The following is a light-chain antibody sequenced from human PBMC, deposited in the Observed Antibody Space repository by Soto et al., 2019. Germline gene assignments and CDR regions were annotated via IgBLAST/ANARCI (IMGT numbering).Light chain of an antibody. V-gene: IGLV4-69*01. J-gene: IGLJ3*02. CDR1: SGHSSYA. CDR3: QTWGTGPWV. CDR2: LNSDGSH. Sequence: QSVLTQSPSASASLGASVKLTCTLSSGHSSYAIAWHQQQPEKGPRYLMKLNSDGSHSKGDGIPDRFSGSSSGAERYLTISSLQSEDEADYYWQTWGTGPWVFGGGTKVTVL.